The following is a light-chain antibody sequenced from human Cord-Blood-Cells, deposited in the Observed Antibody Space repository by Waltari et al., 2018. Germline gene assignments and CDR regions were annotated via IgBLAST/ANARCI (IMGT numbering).Light chain of an antibody. Sequence: QSALTQPASVSGSPGQSITISCTGTSSDVGGYNYVSWYQQHPGKAPKLMIYDVSNLPSGVSNRFSGSKSGNTASPTNSGLQADDEADYYCSSYTSSSTLYFFGTGTKVTVL. CDR2: DVS. CDR1: SSDVGGYNY. V-gene: IGLV2-14*03. CDR3: SSYTSSSTLYF. J-gene: IGLJ1*01.